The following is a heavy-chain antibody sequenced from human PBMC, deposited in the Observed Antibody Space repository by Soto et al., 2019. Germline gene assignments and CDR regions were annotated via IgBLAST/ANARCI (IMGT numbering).Heavy chain of an antibody. CDR1: GFTVSSYA. CDR2: ISAST. J-gene: IGHJ4*02. CDR3: AIRMYSTRWYYLDY. Sequence: EMQLLESGGGLVQAGGSLRLSCAASGFTVSSYALNWVRQAPGKGLEWVSGISASTYYADSVKGRFTISRDTYKNTLYLKMNSLRAEDTAIYFCAIRMYSTRWYYLDYWGQGTLVTVSS. V-gene: IGHV3-23*01. D-gene: IGHD6-13*01.